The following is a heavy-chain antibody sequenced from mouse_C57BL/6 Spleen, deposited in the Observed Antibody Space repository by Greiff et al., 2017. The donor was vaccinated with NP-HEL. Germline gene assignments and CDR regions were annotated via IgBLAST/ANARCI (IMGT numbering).Heavy chain of an antibody. V-gene: IGHV1-26*01. J-gene: IGHJ2*01. D-gene: IGHD2-2*01. CDR1: GYTFTDYY. CDR2: INPNNGGT. CDR3: ERRVNDFDY. Sequence: VQLQQSGPELVKPGASVKISCKASGYTFTDYYMNWVKQSHGKSLEWIGDINPNNGGTSYNQKFKGKATLTVDKSSSTAYMELRSLTSEDSAVYYCERRVNDFDYWGQGTTLTVSS.